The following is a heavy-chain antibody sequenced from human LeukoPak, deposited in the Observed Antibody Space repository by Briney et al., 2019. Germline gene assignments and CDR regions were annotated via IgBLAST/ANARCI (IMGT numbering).Heavy chain of an antibody. Sequence: PSETLSLTCSVSDGSIRTYYWSWIRQSPGQGLEWIGNIYYRGDINYNPSLKSRVIISIDTSKNQFSLKVTSPTAADTAVYYCATNKDWAEADWGQGTLVTVSS. CDR3: ATNKDWAEAD. V-gene: IGHV4-59*03. CDR1: DGSIRTYY. CDR2: IYYRGDI. J-gene: IGHJ4*02. D-gene: IGHD3/OR15-3a*01.